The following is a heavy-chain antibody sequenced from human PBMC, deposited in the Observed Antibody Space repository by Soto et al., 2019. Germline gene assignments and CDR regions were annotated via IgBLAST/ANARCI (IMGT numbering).Heavy chain of an antibody. CDR2: INHSGSP. D-gene: IGHD6-19*01. Sequence: PSETLSLTCNVSTGSIFCRSYYWAWIRQPPGKGLEWIGTINHSGSPYHNPSLKSRVTISVDSSKNQFSLALTSVTVADTAVYYCARRYAPRYSSGNNHFDLWGQGTLVTVAS. CDR3: ARRYAPRYSSGNNHFDL. J-gene: IGHJ4*02. CDR1: TGSIFCRSYY. V-gene: IGHV4-39*01.